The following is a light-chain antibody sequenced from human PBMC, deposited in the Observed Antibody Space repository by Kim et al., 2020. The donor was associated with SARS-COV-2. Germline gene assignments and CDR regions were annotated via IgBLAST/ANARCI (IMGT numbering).Light chain of an antibody. CDR2: AAS. V-gene: IGKV1-16*02. Sequence: ASLGDRDPITCRESQGNSNALAWFRQKPGKAPKSLIYAASSLQSGVPSKVNGSESWTDFTLTIINLQPEDFGTQYFQQYKSYPPAFGQWTKVDSK. CDR3: QQYKSYPPA. CDR1: QGNSNA. J-gene: IGKJ1*01.